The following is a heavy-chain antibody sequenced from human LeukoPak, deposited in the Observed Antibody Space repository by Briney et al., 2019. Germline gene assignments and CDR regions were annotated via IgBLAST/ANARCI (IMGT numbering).Heavy chain of an antibody. V-gene: IGHV4-39*01. CDR1: GGSISSSSYY. CDR2: IYYSGST. J-gene: IGHJ4*02. D-gene: IGHD3-10*01. CDR3: ARLRYGSGSYFPGY. Sequence: SETLSLTCTVSGGSISSSSYYWGWIRQPPGKGLEWIGSIYYSGSTYYNPSLKSRVTISVDTSKNQFSLKLSSVTAADTAVYYCARLRYGSGSYFPGYWGQGTLVTVSS.